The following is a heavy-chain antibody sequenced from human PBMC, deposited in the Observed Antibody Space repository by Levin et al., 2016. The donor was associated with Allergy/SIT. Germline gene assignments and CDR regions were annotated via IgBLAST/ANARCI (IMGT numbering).Heavy chain of an antibody. V-gene: IGHV4-39*01. D-gene: IGHD1-26*01. CDR3: ASPGRSSRYYYYYMDV. CDR2: IYYSGST. Sequence: VRQMPGKGLEWIGSIYYSGSTYYNPSLKSRVTISVDTSKNQFSLKLSSVTAADTAVYYCASPGRSSRYYYYYMDVWGKGTTVTVSS. J-gene: IGHJ6*03.